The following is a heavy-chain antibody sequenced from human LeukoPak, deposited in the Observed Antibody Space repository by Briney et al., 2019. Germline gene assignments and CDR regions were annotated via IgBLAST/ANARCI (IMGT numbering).Heavy chain of an antibody. CDR2: ISAYSGNT. CDR1: GYTFTSYG. V-gene: IGHV1-18*01. D-gene: IGHD2-2*02. Sequence: ASVKVSCKASGYTFTSYGISWVRQAPGQGLEWMGWISAYSGNTNYAQKLQGRVTMTTDTSTSTAYMELRSLRSDDTAVYYCARGLVPAAICWWFDPWGQGTLVTVSS. J-gene: IGHJ5*02. CDR3: ARGLVPAAICWWFDP.